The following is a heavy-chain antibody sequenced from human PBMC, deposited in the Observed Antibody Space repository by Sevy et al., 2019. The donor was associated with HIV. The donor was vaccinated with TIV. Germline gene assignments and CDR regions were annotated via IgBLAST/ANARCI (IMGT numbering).Heavy chain of an antibody. J-gene: IGHJ3*01. Sequence: SETLSLTCTVSGGSITTTDYYWSWIRQSPRKGLEWIGYIHYSGRTYYNPSLKSRVTMSVDTSRNQFSLRLNHVNAPETAVYYCARGVGGPGVMITFGGVKYAFDFWGQGRTVTVSS. CDR3: ARGVGGPGVMITFGGVKYAFDF. CDR1: GGSITTTDYY. V-gene: IGHV4-30-4*01. D-gene: IGHD3-16*01. CDR2: IHYSGRT.